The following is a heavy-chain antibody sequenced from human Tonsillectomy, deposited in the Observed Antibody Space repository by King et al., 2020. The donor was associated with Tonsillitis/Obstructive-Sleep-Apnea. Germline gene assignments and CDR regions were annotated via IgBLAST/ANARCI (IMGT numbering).Heavy chain of an antibody. CDR3: ARRSPGGYRPYYYYMDV. CDR2: IYYSGST. V-gene: IGHV4-39*01. CDR1: GGSISSSSYY. J-gene: IGHJ6*03. D-gene: IGHD3-10*01. Sequence: LQLQESGPGLVKPSETLSLTCTVSGGSISSSSYYWGWIRQPPGKGLEWIGSIYYSGSTYYNPSLKSRVTISVDTSKNQFSLKLSSVTAADTAVYYCARRSPGGYRPYYYYMDVWGKGTTVTVSS.